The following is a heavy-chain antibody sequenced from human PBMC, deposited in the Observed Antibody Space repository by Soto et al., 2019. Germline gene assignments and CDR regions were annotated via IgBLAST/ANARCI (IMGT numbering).Heavy chain of an antibody. CDR2: IWYDGSNK. CDR1: GFTFSSYG. D-gene: IGHD1-26*01. J-gene: IGHJ3*02. CDR3: ARDPVGPVVGASDAFDI. V-gene: IGHV3-33*01. Sequence: GGSLRLSCAASGFTFSSYGMHWVRQAPGKGLEWVAVIWYDGSNKYYADSVKGRFTISRDNSKNTLYLQMNSLRAEDTAVYYCARDPVGPVVGASDAFDIWGQGTMVTVSS.